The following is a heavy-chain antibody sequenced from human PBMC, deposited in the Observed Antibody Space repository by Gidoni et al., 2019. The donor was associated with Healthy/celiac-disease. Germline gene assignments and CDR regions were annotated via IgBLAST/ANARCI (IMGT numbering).Heavy chain of an antibody. CDR2: IIPLLGIA. CDR1: GGPFSSYT. Sequence: QLQLVQSGAEAKKPGSSVNVSCKASGGPFSSYTISWVRQAPGQGLERLGRIIPLLGIANYAQKFQGRVKVRANKSTDKAYMELSSLRSGETAVDYCARERSGGQRYYYGMDVWGQGTTVTVSS. D-gene: IGHD6-19*01. CDR3: ARERSGGQRYYYGMDV. J-gene: IGHJ6*02. V-gene: IGHV1-69*08.